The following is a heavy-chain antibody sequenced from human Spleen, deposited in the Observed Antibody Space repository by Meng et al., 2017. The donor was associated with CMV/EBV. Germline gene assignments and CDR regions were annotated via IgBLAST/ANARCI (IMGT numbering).Heavy chain of an antibody. V-gene: IGHV4-39*07. D-gene: IGHD3-10*01. CDR1: GGLITSTNYH. CDR2: IYYSGTT. CDR3: ARGTMVLGRGFDY. Sequence: SETLSLTCTVSGGLITSTNYHWGWIRQPPGKGLEWLGIIYYSGTTYYNPSLKSRVTISVDTSNNQFSLRRTSVTAADTAVYYCARGTMVLGRGFDYWGQGTLVTVSS. J-gene: IGHJ4*02.